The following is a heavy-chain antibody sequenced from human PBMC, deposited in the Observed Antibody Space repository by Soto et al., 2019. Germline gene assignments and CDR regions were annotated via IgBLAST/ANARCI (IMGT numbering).Heavy chain of an antibody. CDR2: ISSSSSYI. CDR1: GFTFSSYS. Sequence: GGSLRLSXAASGFTFSSYSMNWVRQAPGKGLEWVSSISSSSSYICYADSVKGRFTISRDNAKNSLYLQMNSLRAEDTAVYYCARDKDLIVVVPAATYYYGMDVWGQGTTVTVSS. J-gene: IGHJ6*02. CDR3: ARDKDLIVVVPAATYYYGMDV. V-gene: IGHV3-21*01. D-gene: IGHD2-2*01.